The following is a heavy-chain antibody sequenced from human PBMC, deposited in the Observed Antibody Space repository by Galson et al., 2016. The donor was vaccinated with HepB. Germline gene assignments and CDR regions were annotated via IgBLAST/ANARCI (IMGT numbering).Heavy chain of an antibody. V-gene: IGHV5-51*01. CDR1: GYSFITYW. CDR2: IYPGDSDT. CDR3: ARRSRAEGYSSGRYSFDY. J-gene: IGHJ4*02. D-gene: IGHD6-19*01. Sequence: QSGAEVKKPGDSLKISCKGSGYSFITYWIVWVRQMPGKGLEWMGIIYPGDSDTRYSPSFQGQVTISVDKSISTAYLQWSSLKASDTAMYYCARRSRAEGYSSGRYSFDYWGQGTLVTVSS.